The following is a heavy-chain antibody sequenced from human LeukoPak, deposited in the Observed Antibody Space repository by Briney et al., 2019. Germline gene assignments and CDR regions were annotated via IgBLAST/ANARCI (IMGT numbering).Heavy chain of an antibody. CDR3: ARGFLRTASIAAAGPDACDY. V-gene: IGHV3-30*03. CDR2: ISHDGSNK. Sequence: PGGSLRLSCAASGFPFSDYGMYWVRQAPGKGLEWLAVISHDGSNKHYADSVKGRITISRDNSMNTLYLQMNSLRAEDTAVYYCARGFLRTASIAAAGPDACDYWGQGTLVTVSS. J-gene: IGHJ4*02. D-gene: IGHD6-13*01. CDR1: GFPFSDYG.